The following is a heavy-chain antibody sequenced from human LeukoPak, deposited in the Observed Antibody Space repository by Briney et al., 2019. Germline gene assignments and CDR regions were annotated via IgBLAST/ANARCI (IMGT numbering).Heavy chain of an antibody. D-gene: IGHD7-27*01. CDR1: GGSISSSSYS. CDR2: IYYSRST. CDR3: ARHSTVENYFDY. V-gene: IGHV4-39*01. J-gene: IGHJ4*02. Sequence: PSETLSLTCTVSGGSISSSSYSWGWIRQPPGKGLEWIGSIYYSRSTYYNPSLKSRVTISVDTSKNQFSLKLSSVTAADTAVYYCARHSTVENYFDYWGQGTLVTVSS.